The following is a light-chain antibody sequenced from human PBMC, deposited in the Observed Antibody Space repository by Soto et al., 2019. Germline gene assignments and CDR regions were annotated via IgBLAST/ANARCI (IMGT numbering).Light chain of an antibody. Sequence: EIVMTQSPATLSVSPGERATISCRASQSVSGNLAWYQQKPGQAPRLLIYGASTRATGIPARFSGSGSGTEFTLSISGLQSEDFAVYYCQQYNNWPPFTFGPGTKVDIK. CDR2: GAS. V-gene: IGKV3-15*01. CDR1: QSVSGN. CDR3: QQYNNWPPFT. J-gene: IGKJ3*01.